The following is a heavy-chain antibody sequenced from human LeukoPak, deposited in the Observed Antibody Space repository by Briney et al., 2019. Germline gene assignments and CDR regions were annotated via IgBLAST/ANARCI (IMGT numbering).Heavy chain of an antibody. Sequence: KNGESLQISGEGSGSIFTSYWIGWVRQLPGKRLEGLGIIYPGGSDTRYSPSFQGQVTISADKSISPAYLQWSSLKASDTAMYYCARIGFGDNWFDPWGEGTLVTVSS. J-gene: IGHJ5*02. CDR3: ARIGFGDNWFDP. CDR1: GSIFTSYW. D-gene: IGHD3-10*01. V-gene: IGHV5-51*01. CDR2: IYPGGSDT.